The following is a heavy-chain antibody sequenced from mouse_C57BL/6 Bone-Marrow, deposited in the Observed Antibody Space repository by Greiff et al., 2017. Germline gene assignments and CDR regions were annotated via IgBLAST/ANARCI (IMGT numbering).Heavy chain of an antibody. D-gene: IGHD1-1*01. V-gene: IGHV1-19*01. CDR3: ANWLLGSGSSYYFDY. J-gene: IGHJ2*01. CDR1: GYTFTDYY. Sequence: EVQLQESGPVLVKPGASVKMSCKASGYTFTDYYMNWVKQSHGKSLEWIGVINPYNGGTSYNQKFKGKATLTVDKSSSTAYMELNSLTSEDSAVYYCANWLLGSGSSYYFDYWGQGTTLTVSS. CDR2: INPYNGGT.